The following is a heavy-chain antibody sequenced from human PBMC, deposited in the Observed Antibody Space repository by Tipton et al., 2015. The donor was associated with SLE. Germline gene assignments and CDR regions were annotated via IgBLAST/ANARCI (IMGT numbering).Heavy chain of an antibody. Sequence: SLRLSCAASGFTFSRYFMNWVRQAPGKGLEWVANIDPVGSETYYVDSVKGRFTISRDNANSSLYLQMSSLRAEDTAVYFCARGYDATPGYLGSWGQGTLVTVSS. CDR1: GFTFSRYF. D-gene: IGHD3-3*01. CDR3: ARGYDATPGYLGS. CDR2: IDPVGSET. V-gene: IGHV3-7*01. J-gene: IGHJ4*02.